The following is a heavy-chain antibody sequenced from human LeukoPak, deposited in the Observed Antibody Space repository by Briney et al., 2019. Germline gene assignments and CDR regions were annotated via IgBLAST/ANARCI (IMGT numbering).Heavy chain of an antibody. D-gene: IGHD3-16*01. CDR3: AKVGVTGFDP. Sequence: GGSLRLSCAAPGFTFSRNAKNWVRQAPGKGLAWDSAISGSGGRTNYADTVKGRFTISRDNSKNTLYLQMNSLRAEDTAVYCCAKVGVTGFDPWGQGTMVTVSS. V-gene: IGHV3-23*01. J-gene: IGHJ5*02. CDR1: GFTFSRNA. CDR2: ISGSGGRT.